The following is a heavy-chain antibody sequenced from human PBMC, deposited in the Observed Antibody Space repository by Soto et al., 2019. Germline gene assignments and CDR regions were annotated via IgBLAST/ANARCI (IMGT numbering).Heavy chain of an antibody. J-gene: IGHJ4*02. CDR3: ARSMHYSDGSNYSPFDY. V-gene: IGHV4-61*01. D-gene: IGHD3-22*01. CDR2: FYYTGST. Sequence: QVQLQESGPGLVKPSETMSLTCTVSGVSVSSGNYYWSWILQPPVKGLEWIGYFYYTGSTNYNTSLKRRVTISIDASKNQFSLRLSSVTAADTAVYYCARSMHYSDGSNYSPFDYWGQGTLVTVSS. CDR1: GVSVSSGNYY.